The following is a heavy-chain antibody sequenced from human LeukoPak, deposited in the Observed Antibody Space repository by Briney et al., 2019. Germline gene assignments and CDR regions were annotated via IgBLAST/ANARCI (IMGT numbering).Heavy chain of an antibody. D-gene: IGHD1-26*01. CDR1: GYTFTSYD. J-gene: IGHJ5*02. CDR3: ARDVHNTGGFDP. CDR2: MNPNSGNT. Sequence: ASVKVSCKASGYTFTSYDINWVRQATGQGLEWMGWMNPNSGNTGYAQKFQGRVTMTRDTSISTAYMELSRLRSDDTAVYYCARDVHNTGGFDPWGQGTLVTVSS. V-gene: IGHV1-8*01.